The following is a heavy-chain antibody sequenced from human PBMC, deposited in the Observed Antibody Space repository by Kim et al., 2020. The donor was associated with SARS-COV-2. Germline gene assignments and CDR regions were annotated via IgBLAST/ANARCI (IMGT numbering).Heavy chain of an antibody. D-gene: IGHD6-19*01. CDR3: ARRGYSSGWYVDY. J-gene: IGHJ4*02. CDR1: GGSFSVYY. CDR2: INHSRSP. V-gene: IGHV4-34*01. Sequence: SETLSLTCAVYGGSFSVYYWSWISQPPGKGLEWIGEINHSRSPNYNPSLKSRVTISVDTSKNQFSLKLSSVTAADTAVYYCARRGYSSGWYVDYWGQGTLVTVSS.